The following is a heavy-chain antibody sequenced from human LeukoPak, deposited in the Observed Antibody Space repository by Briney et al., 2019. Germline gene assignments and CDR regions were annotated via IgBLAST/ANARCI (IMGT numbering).Heavy chain of an antibody. CDR2: IIPILGIA. D-gene: IGHD2-2*01. V-gene: IGHV1-69*02. J-gene: IGHJ5*02. Sequence: SVKVSCKASRGTFSSYTISWVRQAPGQGLEWMGRIIPILGIANYAQKFQGRVTITADKSTSTAYMELSSLRSEDTAVYYCARGGGQYCGSTSCSNWFDPWGQGTLVTVSS. CDR1: RGTFSSYT. CDR3: ARGGGQYCGSTSCSNWFDP.